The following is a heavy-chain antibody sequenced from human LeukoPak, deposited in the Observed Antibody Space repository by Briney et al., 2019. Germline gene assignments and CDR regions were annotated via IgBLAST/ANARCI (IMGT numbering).Heavy chain of an antibody. CDR1: GFTFSSYS. V-gene: IGHV3-21*01. CDR3: ARDCDGYCSSTSFRGSIDY. Sequence: GGSLRLSCAASGFTFSSYSMNWVRQAPGKGLEWVSSITSSSSYIYYADSVKGRFTISRDNAKNSLYLQMNSLRAEDTAVYYCARDCDGYCSSTSFRGSIDYWGQGTLVTVSS. J-gene: IGHJ4*02. D-gene: IGHD2-2*03. CDR2: ITSSSSYI.